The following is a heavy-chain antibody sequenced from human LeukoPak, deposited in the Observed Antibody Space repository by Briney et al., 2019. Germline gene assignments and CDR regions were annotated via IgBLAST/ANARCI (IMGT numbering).Heavy chain of an antibody. CDR1: GFTFDHYA. J-gene: IGHJ6*02. Sequence: GGSLRLSCAASGFTFDHYAMHWVRQAPGKGLEWISGISWNSDTIGYTDAVKGRFTISRDNAKKSLYLQMNSLGAEDTALYYCAKVGGLGSYYGHSYGMDVWGQGTTVTVSS. CDR3: AKVGGLGSYYGHSYGMDV. V-gene: IGHV3-9*01. D-gene: IGHD3-10*01. CDR2: ISWNSDTI.